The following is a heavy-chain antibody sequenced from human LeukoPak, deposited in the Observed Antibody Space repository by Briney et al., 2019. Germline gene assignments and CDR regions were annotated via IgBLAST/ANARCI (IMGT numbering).Heavy chain of an antibody. CDR1: GFTFSSYG. CDR3: AGRFSGSYRGNQYPSFDY. J-gene: IGHJ4*02. V-gene: IGHV3-30*03. Sequence: PGGSLRLSCAASGFTFSSYGMHWVRQAPGKGLEWVAVISYDGSNKYYADSVKCRFTISRDNSKNTLYLQMNSLRAEDTAVYYCAGRFSGSYRGNQYPSFDYWGQGTLVTVSS. CDR2: ISYDGSNK. D-gene: IGHD1-26*01.